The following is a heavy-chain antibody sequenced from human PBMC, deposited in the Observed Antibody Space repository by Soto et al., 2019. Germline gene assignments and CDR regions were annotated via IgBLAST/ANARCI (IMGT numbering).Heavy chain of an antibody. D-gene: IGHD1-1*01. Sequence: VQLAESGGGVVQPGRSLRLLCEASGFSFSRYGMHWVRQAPGMGLEWVAVISWDGLAQYYADSVKGRFTISRDNSQSTLYLQMNSLRTEDTAIYYCAKETIQVGGPNYFDYWGQGALVTVSS. J-gene: IGHJ4*02. CDR3: AKETIQVGGPNYFDY. CDR2: ISWDGLAQ. CDR1: GFSFSRYG. V-gene: IGHV3-30*18.